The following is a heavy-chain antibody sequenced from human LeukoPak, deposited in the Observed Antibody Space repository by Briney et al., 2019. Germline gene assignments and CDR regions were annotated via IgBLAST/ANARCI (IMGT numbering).Heavy chain of an antibody. Sequence: GASVKVSCKASGGTFSSYAISWVRQAPGQGLEWMGGIIPIFGTANYAQKFQGRVTITADESTSTAYMELSSLRSEDTAVYYCARQLEGQMATLEFPNHYYYYGMDVWGQGTTVTVSS. CDR2: IIPIFGTA. CDR1: GGTFSSYA. CDR3: ARQLEGQMATLEFPNHYYYYGMDV. J-gene: IGHJ6*02. V-gene: IGHV1-69*01. D-gene: IGHD5-24*01.